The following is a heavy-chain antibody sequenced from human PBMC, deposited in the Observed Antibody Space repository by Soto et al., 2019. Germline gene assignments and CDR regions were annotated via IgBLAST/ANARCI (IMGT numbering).Heavy chain of an antibody. CDR1: GYTFTSYY. Sequence: ASVKVSCKASGYTFTSYYMHWVRQAPGQGLEWMGWMNPNSGNTGYAQKFQGRVTMTRNTSISTAYMELSSLRSEDTAVYYCARTNYYDTSGHPNWFDPWGQGTLVTVSS. CDR3: ARTNYYDTSGHPNWFDP. V-gene: IGHV1-8*02. CDR2: MNPNSGNT. D-gene: IGHD3-22*01. J-gene: IGHJ5*02.